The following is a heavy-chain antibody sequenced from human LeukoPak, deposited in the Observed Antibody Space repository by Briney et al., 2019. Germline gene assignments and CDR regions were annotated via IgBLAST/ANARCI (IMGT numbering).Heavy chain of an antibody. CDR3: AAGPYYYDSSGYPSNY. Sequence: PGGSLRLSCAASGFTFSSYGMHWVRQAPGKGLEWVAVISYDGSNKYYADSVKGRFTISRDNAKNSLYLQMNSLRAEDTAVYYCAAGPYYYDSSGYPSNYWGQGTLVTVSS. J-gene: IGHJ4*02. CDR2: ISYDGSNK. V-gene: IGHV3-30*03. D-gene: IGHD3-22*01. CDR1: GFTFSSYG.